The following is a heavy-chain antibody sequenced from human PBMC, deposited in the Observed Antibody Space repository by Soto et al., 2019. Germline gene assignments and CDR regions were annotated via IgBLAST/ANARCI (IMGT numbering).Heavy chain of an antibody. CDR1: GFTFSRDG. Sequence: GGSLRLSCAASGFTFSRDGMSWVRQAPGKGLEWVSLITDNGGSTYYADSVKGRFTISRDNTKNTLFLQMNSLRAEDTAVYYCSKERGTTTAFDCWGQGALVTVSS. D-gene: IGHD4-17*01. J-gene: IGHJ4*02. CDR2: ITDNGGST. CDR3: SKERGTTTAFDC. V-gene: IGHV3-23*01.